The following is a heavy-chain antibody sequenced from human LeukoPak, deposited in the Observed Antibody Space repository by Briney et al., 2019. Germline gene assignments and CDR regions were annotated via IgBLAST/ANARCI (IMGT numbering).Heavy chain of an antibody. CDR1: GFTLSSYA. CDR2: ISGSGSA. Sequence: PGGSLRLSCAASGFTLSSYAMNWVRQAPGKGLEWVSGISGSGSAYYADSVKGRSTISRDNSKNTLYLQMNSLRAEDTAVYYCAKDKGHTVATIMGVGDYWGQGTLVTVSS. CDR3: AKDKGHTVATIMGVGDY. J-gene: IGHJ4*02. V-gene: IGHV3-23*01. D-gene: IGHD5-12*01.